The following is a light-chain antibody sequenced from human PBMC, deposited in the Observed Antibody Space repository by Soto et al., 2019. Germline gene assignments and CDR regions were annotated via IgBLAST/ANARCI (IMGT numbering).Light chain of an antibody. CDR3: SSYTSTFTYV. CDR1: SSDVGRYNY. Sequence: QSALTQPASVSGSPGQSITISCSGTSSDVGRYNYVSWYQQHPGTAPKLMIYEVSNRPSGVSNRFSGSKSGDTASLTISGLQAEDEAYYYCSSYTSTFTYVFGAGTKVTVL. J-gene: IGLJ1*01. CDR2: EVS. V-gene: IGLV2-14*01.